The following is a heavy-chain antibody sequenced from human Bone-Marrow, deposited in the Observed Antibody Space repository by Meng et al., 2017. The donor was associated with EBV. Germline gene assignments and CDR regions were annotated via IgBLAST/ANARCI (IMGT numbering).Heavy chain of an antibody. Sequence: QVPLQQGGAGLLTPSGTLSRPCAVYGGSFRGYYWSWSRQPPGKGLEWIGEINHSGSTNYNPSLKSRVTISVDTSKNQFSLKLSSVTAADTAVYYCARRSPTGTFDYWGQGTLVTVSS. V-gene: IGHV4-34*01. CDR2: INHSGST. CDR3: ARRSPTGTFDY. D-gene: IGHD1/OR15-1a*01. J-gene: IGHJ4*02. CDR1: GGSFRGYY.